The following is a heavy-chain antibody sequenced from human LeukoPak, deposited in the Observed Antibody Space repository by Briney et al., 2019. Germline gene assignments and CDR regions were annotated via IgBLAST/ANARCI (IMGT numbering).Heavy chain of an antibody. Sequence: GGSLRLSCAASGFTFSSYSMNWVRQAPGKGLEWVSYISSSSTTIYYADSVKGRFTISRDNAKNSLYPQMNSLRAEDTAVYYCVRDLDSLAFFWGQGTLVTVSS. V-gene: IGHV3-48*01. CDR2: ISSSSTTI. D-gene: IGHD1-1*01. CDR1: GFTFSSYS. J-gene: IGHJ4*02. CDR3: VRDLDSLAFF.